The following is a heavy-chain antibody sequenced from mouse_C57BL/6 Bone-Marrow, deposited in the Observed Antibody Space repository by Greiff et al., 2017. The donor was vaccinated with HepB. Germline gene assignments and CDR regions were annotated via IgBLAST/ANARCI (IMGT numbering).Heavy chain of an antibody. CDR1: GYTFTSYW. CDR3: ARSIYYYGSIFAY. CDR2: INPSSGYT. D-gene: IGHD1-1*01. Sequence: VQLQQSGAELAKPGASVKLSCKASGYTFTSYWMHWVKQRPGQGLEWIGYINPSSGYTKYNQKFKDKATLTADKSSSTAYMQLSSLTYEDSAVYDCARSIYYYGSIFAYWGQGTLVTVSA. J-gene: IGHJ3*01. V-gene: IGHV1-7*01.